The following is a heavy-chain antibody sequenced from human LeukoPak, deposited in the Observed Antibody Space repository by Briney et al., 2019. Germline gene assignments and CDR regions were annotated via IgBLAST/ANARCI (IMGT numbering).Heavy chain of an antibody. CDR1: GLTVSSNY. D-gene: IGHD2-21*01. CDR2: IYTDGST. CDR3: ARIAAGFDY. Sequence: GGSLRLSCAASGLTVSSNYMTWVRQAPGKGLEWVSLIYTDGSTKYADSVKGRFTISRDNSKNTLYLLMNSLRAEDTAVYYCARIAAGFDYWGQGTLVTVSS. V-gene: IGHV3-53*01. J-gene: IGHJ4*02.